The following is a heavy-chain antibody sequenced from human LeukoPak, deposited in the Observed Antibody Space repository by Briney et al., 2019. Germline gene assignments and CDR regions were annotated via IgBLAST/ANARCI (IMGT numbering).Heavy chain of an antibody. J-gene: IGHJ4*02. D-gene: IGHD4-17*01. CDR1: GGSISSSSYY. V-gene: IGHV4-39*01. Sequence: SETLSLTCTVSGGSISSSSYYWGWIRQPPGKGLEWIGSIYYSGSTYYNPSLKSRVTISVDTSKNQFSLKLSSVTAADTAVYYCARTAHDYGDYEGYWGQGTLVTVSS. CDR2: IYYSGST. CDR3: ARTAHDYGDYEGY.